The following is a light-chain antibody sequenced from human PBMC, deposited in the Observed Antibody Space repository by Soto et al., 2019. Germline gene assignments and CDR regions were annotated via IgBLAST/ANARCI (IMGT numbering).Light chain of an antibody. CDR1: SSDIGHYDY. Sequence: QSALTQPASVSGSPGQSITISCTGTSSDIGHYDYVSWYQQHPGKAPKLMIYHVTYRPSGVSNRYSGSKSGNSASLTISGLQADDEPDYYCCSLTTSHTYVFGSGTKVTVL. CDR2: HVT. V-gene: IGLV2-14*03. CDR3: CSLTTSHTYV. J-gene: IGLJ1*01.